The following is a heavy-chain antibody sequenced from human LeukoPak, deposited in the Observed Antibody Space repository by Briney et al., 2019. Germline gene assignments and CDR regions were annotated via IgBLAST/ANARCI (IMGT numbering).Heavy chain of an antibody. J-gene: IGHJ5*02. CDR3: ARKNYCSGGSCYSRGWFDP. CDR1: EYTFTSYD. CDR2: MNPNSGNT. V-gene: IGHV1-8*01. D-gene: IGHD2-15*01. Sequence: ASVKGSCKASEYTFTSYDINWVRQATGQGLEWMGWMNPNSGNTVYAQKFQGRVTMTRDTSISTAYMELSSLRSEDTAMYYCARKNYCSGGSCYSRGWFDPWGQGTLVTVSS.